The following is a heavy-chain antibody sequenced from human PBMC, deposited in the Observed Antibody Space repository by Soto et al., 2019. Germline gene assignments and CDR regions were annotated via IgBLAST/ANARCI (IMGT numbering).Heavy chain of an antibody. CDR3: XXXXEYGXXXLDD. CDR2: INPGKENT. CDR1: GYTFTSYA. Sequence: QGQLVQSGAEVKKPGASVKVSCEASGYTFTSYAIHWVRQAPGQRLEWMGWINPGKENTRYSQWFQGRVTMTSDTSSNTVYMLLSSXTXXXXAXXXXXXXXEYGXXXLDDWGQGTMVIVSS. V-gene: IGHV1-3*01. D-gene: IGHD3-10*01. J-gene: IGHJ3*01.